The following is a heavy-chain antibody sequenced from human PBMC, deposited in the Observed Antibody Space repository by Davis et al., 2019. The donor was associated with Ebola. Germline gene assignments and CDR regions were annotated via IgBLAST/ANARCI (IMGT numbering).Heavy chain of an antibody. Sequence: GESLKISCAASGFTFSSYWMRWVRQAPGKGLEWVANIKQDGSEKYYVDSVKGRFTISRDNAKNSLYLQMNSLRAEDTAVYYCARVRYGSSRGGGYYYGMDVWGKGTTVTVSS. CDR2: IKQDGSEK. CDR1: GFTFSSYW. V-gene: IGHV3-7*01. CDR3: ARVRYGSSRGGGYYYGMDV. J-gene: IGHJ6*04. D-gene: IGHD6-6*01.